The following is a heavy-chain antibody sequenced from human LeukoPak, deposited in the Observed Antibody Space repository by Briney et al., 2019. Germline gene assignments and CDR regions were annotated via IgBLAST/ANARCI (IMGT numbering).Heavy chain of an antibody. J-gene: IGHJ4*02. V-gene: IGHV4-39*01. Sequence: SETLSLTCTVSGGSLSSYSYYWPWIRQPPGKGLEWMGSFHYSGTTQYKQSLKSRVTISVHTSKNPFSLNLSSVTAADAAVYYCARHGSYDSSGYYQFDYWGQGTLVTVSS. CDR3: ARHGSYDSSGYYQFDY. CDR2: FHYSGTT. D-gene: IGHD3-22*01. CDR1: GGSLSSYSYY.